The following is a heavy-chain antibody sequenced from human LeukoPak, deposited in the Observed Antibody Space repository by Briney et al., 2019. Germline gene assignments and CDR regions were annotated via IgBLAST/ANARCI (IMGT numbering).Heavy chain of an antibody. D-gene: IGHD6-13*01. V-gene: IGHV1-2*02. CDR3: SREPGYSSSPDNDY. J-gene: IGHJ4*02. Sequence: ASVKVSCKTSGYIFSDFYIHWVRQAPGQGLEWMGWINPNSGGTNYAQEFQGRATMTRDTSISTAYMALSRLRSDDTAVYYCSREPGYSSSPDNDYWGQGTLVTVSS. CDR2: INPNSGGT. CDR1: GYIFSDFY.